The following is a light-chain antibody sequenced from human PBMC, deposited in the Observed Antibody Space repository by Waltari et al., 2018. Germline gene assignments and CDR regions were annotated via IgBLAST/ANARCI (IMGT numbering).Light chain of an antibody. J-gene: IGKJ1*01. CDR3: QHYLRLPVT. V-gene: IGKV3-20*01. CDR1: ESVSRA. CDR2: GAS. Sequence: EIVLTQSPGTLSLSVGERATVSCRASESVSRALAWYQQKPGQAPRLLIYGASTGATGIPDRFSGSGSGTDFSLTISRLEPDDFAVYYCQHYLRLPVTFGQGTTVEI.